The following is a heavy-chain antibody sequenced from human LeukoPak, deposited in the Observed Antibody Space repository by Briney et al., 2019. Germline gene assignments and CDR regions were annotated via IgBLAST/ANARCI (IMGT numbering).Heavy chain of an antibody. CDR3: AKEGDYYDSSGYNDY. Sequence: GGSLRLSCAASGFTFSSYAMSWVRQAPGKGLEWVSAISGSGGSTYYADSVEGRFTISRDNSKNTLYLQMNSLRAEDTAVYYCAKEGDYYDSSGYNDYRGQGTLVTVSS. CDR2: ISGSGGST. D-gene: IGHD3-22*01. J-gene: IGHJ4*02. CDR1: GFTFSSYA. V-gene: IGHV3-23*01.